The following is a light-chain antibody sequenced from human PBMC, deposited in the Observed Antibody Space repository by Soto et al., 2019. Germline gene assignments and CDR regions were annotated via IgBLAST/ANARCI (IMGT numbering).Light chain of an antibody. V-gene: IGKV1-9*01. J-gene: IGKJ2*01. Sequence: DTQLTQSPSFLSASVGDRVSITCRASQDVSRSVGWYQQKPGKAPKLLISAASTLHSGVPSRFSGSGSGTDFTLTISSLQPEDFATYYCQQYNSYLYTFGQGTKLEIK. CDR1: QDVSRS. CDR3: QQYNSYLYT. CDR2: AAS.